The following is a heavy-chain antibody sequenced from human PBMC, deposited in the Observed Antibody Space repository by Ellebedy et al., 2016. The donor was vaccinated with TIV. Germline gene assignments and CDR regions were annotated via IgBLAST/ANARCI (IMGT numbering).Heavy chain of an antibody. D-gene: IGHD4-17*01. CDR1: GFTFSSYS. V-gene: IGHV3-21*04. CDR3: AREGGADDYGDYLGY. J-gene: IGHJ4*02. CDR2: ISSTSSST. Sequence: GESLKISXAASGFTFSSYSINWVRQAPGKGLEWVSSISSTSSSTYYAGSVKGRFTISRDNSKNTLCLQMNSLRAEDTAVYYCAREGGADDYGDYLGYWGQGTLVTVSS.